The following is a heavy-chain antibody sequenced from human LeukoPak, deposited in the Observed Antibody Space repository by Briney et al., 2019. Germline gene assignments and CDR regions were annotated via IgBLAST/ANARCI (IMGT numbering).Heavy chain of an antibody. D-gene: IGHD2-2*01. J-gene: IGHJ3*02. Sequence: PGGSLRLSCAASGFTVSSNYMSWVRQAPGKGLEWVSVIYSGGSTYYADSVKGRFTISRDNSKNTLYLQMNSLRAEDTAVYYCAGCSSTSCYDRADAFDIWGQGTMVTVSS. V-gene: IGHV3-53*01. CDR1: GFTVSSNY. CDR3: AGCSSTSCYDRADAFDI. CDR2: IYSGGST.